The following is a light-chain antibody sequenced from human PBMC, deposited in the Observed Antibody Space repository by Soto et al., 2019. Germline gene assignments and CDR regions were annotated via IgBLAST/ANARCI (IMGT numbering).Light chain of an antibody. J-gene: IGKJ4*01. CDR3: QQYNDSPLT. CDR2: GAS. Sequence: ENVMTQSPSTLSVSPGDRVTLSCRASRSISDYLAWYQQKPGQAPRLLIHGASTMESGIPSRFSGSGSETDFSLTISSLQSEDFAVYYCQQYNDSPLTFGGGTKVEIK. V-gene: IGKV3-15*01. CDR1: RSISDY.